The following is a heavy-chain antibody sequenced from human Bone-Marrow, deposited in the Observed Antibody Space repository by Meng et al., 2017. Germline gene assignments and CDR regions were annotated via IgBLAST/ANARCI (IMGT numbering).Heavy chain of an antibody. CDR1: GGSIGSGGYY. J-gene: IGHJ4*02. V-gene: IGHV4-31*03. Sequence: QVQLQESGPGLVKPSQTLSLPCPVSGGSIGSGGYYWSWIRQHPGKGLEWIGYIYYTGSTFYNPSLKSRLTISVDTSKNQFSLKLISATAADTAVYYCAREAGRDGYATPNFDHWGQGTLVTVSS. D-gene: IGHD5-24*01. CDR2: IYYTGST. CDR3: AREAGRDGYATPNFDH.